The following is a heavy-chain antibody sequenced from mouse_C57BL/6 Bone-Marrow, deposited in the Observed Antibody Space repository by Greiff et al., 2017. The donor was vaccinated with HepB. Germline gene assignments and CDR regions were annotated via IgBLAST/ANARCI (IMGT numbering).Heavy chain of an antibody. V-gene: IGHV10-1*01. CDR2: IRSKSNNYAT. D-gene: IGHD1-1*01. CDR1: GFSFNTYA. J-gene: IGHJ3*01. CDR3: VRQDYGSSFWFAY. Sequence: EVKLMESGGGLVQPKGSLKLSCAASGFSFNTYAMNWVRQAPGKGLEWVARIRSKSNNYATYYADSVKDRFTISRDDSESMLYLQMNNLKTEDTAMYYCVRQDYGSSFWFAYWGQGTLVTVSA.